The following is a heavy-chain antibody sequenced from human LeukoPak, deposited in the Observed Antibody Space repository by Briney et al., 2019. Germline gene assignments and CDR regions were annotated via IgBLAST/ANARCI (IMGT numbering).Heavy chain of an antibody. CDR2: IYYSGTT. CDR3: AGSHRSGWFVFDY. J-gene: IGHJ4*02. V-gene: IGHV4-61*01. D-gene: IGHD6-19*01. CDR1: GGSVSSGSYY. Sequence: PSETLSLTCTVSGGSVSSGSYYWSWIRQPPGKGLEWIGYIYYSGTTNYNPSLKSRVTISVDTSKNQFSLKLNSVTAADTAVYYCAGSHRSGWFVFDYWGQGTLVTVSS.